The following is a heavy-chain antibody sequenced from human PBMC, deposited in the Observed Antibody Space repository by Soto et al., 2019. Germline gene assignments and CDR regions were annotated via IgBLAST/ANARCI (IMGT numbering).Heavy chain of an antibody. CDR3: AKDVAHYCSSTSCYAEPQPIDY. CDR2: ISYDGSNK. J-gene: IGHJ4*02. CDR1: GFPFSSYG. V-gene: IGHV3-30*18. Sequence: GGSLRLSCASSGFPFSSYGMHWVRQAPGKGLEWVAVISYDGSNKYYADSVKGRFTISRDNSKNTLYLQMNSLRAEDTAVYYCAKDVAHYCSSTSCYAEPQPIDYWGQGTLVTVSS. D-gene: IGHD2-2*01.